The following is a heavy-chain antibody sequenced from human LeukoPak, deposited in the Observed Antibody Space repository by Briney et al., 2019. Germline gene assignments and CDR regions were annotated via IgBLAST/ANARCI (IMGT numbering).Heavy chain of an antibody. CDR1: GDSISGHY. Sequence: SETLSLTCIVSGDSISGHYRSWIRQPPGKGLEWIGYIFYSGSANYSPSLRSRLTISVDTSKNQFSLNLRSVTAADTAIYYCARYAGTPGDVFDFWGQGILVTVSS. J-gene: IGHJ4*02. CDR3: ARYAGTPGDVFDF. D-gene: IGHD2-2*01. V-gene: IGHV4-59*08. CDR2: IFYSGSA.